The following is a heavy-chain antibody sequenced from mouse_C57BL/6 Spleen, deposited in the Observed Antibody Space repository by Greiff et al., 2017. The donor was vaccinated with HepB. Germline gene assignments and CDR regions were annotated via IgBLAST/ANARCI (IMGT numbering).Heavy chain of an antibody. CDR3: ARRWEWDY. CDR2: IYPGSGST. Sequence: QQRPGQGLEWIGDIYPGSGSTNYNEKFKSKATLTVDTSSSTAYMQLSSLTSEDSAVYYCARRWEWDYWGQGTTLTVSS. V-gene: IGHV1-55*01. D-gene: IGHD1-1*02. J-gene: IGHJ2*01.